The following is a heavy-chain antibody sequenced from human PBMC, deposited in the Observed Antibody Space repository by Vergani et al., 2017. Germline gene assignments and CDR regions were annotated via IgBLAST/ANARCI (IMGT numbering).Heavy chain of an antibody. J-gene: IGHJ5*02. V-gene: IGHV4-39*07. CDR1: VGSISSSRYY. CDR3: AGDGYDFWSGDYTEGNWFDP. CDR2: IDYSGST. Sequence: QLQLQESGPGLVKPSETLSLTCTFSVGSISSSRYYWGWIRQPPGKGLEWIGRIDYSGSTSYNPSLKSRVTISVDTSRNQFTRKLSSVTAADTAVYSCAGDGYDFWSGDYTEGNWFDPWGQGTLVTVSS. D-gene: IGHD3-3*01.